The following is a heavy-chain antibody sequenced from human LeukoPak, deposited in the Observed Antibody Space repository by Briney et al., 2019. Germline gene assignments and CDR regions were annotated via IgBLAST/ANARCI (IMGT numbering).Heavy chain of an antibody. CDR3: ASFGISWRSSY. J-gene: IGHJ4*02. V-gene: IGHV3-74*01. CDR1: GFKFDDYA. D-gene: IGHD2-21*01. Sequence: GGSLRLSCAVSGFKFDDYAMHWVRQAPGKGLVWVSRISDDGSYTSNVDSVKGRFTISRDNVNNMLYLHMNSLRAEDTAVYYCASFGISWRSSYWGQGTLVTVSS. CDR2: ISDDGSYT.